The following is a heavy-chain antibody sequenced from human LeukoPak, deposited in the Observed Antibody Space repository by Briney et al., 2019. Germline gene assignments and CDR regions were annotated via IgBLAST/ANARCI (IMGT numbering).Heavy chain of an antibody. CDR3: ARGGASRPDY. V-gene: IGHV3-48*01. CDR2: ISSSSSTI. CDR1: GFTFSSYS. D-gene: IGHD6-6*01. Sequence: GGSLRLSCAASGFTFSSYSMNWVRRAPGKGLEWVSYISSSSSTIYYADSVKGRFTISRDNAKNSLYLQMNSLRAEDTAVYYCARGGASRPDYWGQGTLVTVFS. J-gene: IGHJ4*02.